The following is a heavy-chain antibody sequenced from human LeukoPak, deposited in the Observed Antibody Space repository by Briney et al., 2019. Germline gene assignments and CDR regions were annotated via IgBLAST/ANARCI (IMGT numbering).Heavy chain of an antibody. CDR2: ISGSGGST. D-gene: IGHD3-10*01. V-gene: IGHV3-23*01. Sequence: PGGSLRLSCAASGFTFSSYAMSWVRQAPGKGLEWVSAISGSGGSTYYADSVKGRFTISRDNSKNTLYLQMNSLRAEDTAVYYCAKANDYYGSGMNYYMDVWGKGTTVTVSS. CDR1: GFTFSSYA. CDR3: AKANDYYGSGMNYYMDV. J-gene: IGHJ6*03.